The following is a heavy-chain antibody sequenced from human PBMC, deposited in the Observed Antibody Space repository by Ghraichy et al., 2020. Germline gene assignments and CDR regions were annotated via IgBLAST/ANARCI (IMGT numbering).Heavy chain of an antibody. D-gene: IGHD3-22*01. CDR2: VCDSGSI. CDR3: AKHTDRGPYDTTDSDPDAFDV. J-gene: IGHJ3*01. V-gene: IGHV4-31*03. CDR1: GASVFGGSISRGGDY. Sequence: SETLSLTCTVSGASVFGGSISRGGDYWSWIRQHPGKGLEWIGYVCDSGSICYGGNTYYNPSLKGRVTISLDTSKNDFSLNLSSVTDADTAVYYCAKHTDRGPYDTTDSDPDAFDVWGQGTMVTVSS.